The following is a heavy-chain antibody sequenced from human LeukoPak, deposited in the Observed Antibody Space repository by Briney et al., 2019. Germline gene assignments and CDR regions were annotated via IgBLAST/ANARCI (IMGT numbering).Heavy chain of an antibody. D-gene: IGHD3-10*01. J-gene: IGHJ5*01. CDR2: INPKRGGT. Sequence: ASVKVSCKASGYTFVDHYIHWVRQAPGQGLEWMGWINPKRGGTTYAEKFEGRVTMTSDTAISTVYMELTSLRSDDTAFYYCAREVKVPGELLGGFDSWGQGSLVTVPS. V-gene: IGHV1-2*02. CDR3: AREVKVPGELLGGFDS. CDR1: GYTFVDHY.